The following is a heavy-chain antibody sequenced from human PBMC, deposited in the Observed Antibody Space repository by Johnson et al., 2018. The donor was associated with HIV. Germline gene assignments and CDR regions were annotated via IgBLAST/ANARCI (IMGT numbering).Heavy chain of an antibody. V-gene: IGHV3-9*01. J-gene: IGHJ3*02. CDR1: GITFDDYA. CDR3: AKDVRIVVVWGPDAFDI. CDR2: ISWNSGSI. Sequence: EVQLVESGGGVVRPGGSLRLSCAASGITFDDYAMHWVRQAPGKGLEWVSGISWNSGSIGYAYSVKGRFTISRDNAKNSLYLQMNSLRAEDTAVYYCAKDVRIVVVWGPDAFDIWGQGTMVTVSS. D-gene: IGHD2-21*01.